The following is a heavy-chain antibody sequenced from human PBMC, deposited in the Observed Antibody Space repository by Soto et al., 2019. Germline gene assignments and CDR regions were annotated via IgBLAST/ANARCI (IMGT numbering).Heavy chain of an antibody. D-gene: IGHD1-26*01. J-gene: IGHJ4*02. CDR3: AKGGSHNFDY. CDR2: MSYDGSNE. CDR1: GFTFSHYA. V-gene: IGHV3-30*18. Sequence: QVQLVESGGGVVQPGRSLRLSCAASGFTFSHYAMHWVRQAPGKGLEWVALMSYDGSNEYYADSVKGRFTISRENSKNTRYLQMNSLRAEDTAVYYCAKGGSHNFDYWGQGTLVTVSS.